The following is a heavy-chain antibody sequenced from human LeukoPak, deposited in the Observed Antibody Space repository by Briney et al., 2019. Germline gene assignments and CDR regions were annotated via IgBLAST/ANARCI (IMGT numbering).Heavy chain of an antibody. CDR3: ARHAGRLRFRAHFDY. Sequence: SETLSLTCAVYGGSFSGYYWSWIRQPPGKGLEWIGEINHSGSTNYNPSLKSRVTISVDTSKNQFSLKLSSVTAAVTAVYYCARHAGRLRFRAHFDYWGQGTLVTVSS. V-gene: IGHV4-34*01. CDR1: GGSFSGYY. J-gene: IGHJ4*02. CDR2: INHSGST. D-gene: IGHD5-12*01.